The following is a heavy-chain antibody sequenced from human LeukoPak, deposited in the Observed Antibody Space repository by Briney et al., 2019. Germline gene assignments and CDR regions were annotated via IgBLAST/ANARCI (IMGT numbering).Heavy chain of an antibody. V-gene: IGHV3-11*01. CDR2: ISSSGNTT. CDR3: AKKKSYSGYAPPFDY. Sequence: GGSLRLSCAASGFIFSDYYMSWIRQAPGKGLEWVSYISSSGNTTYYADSVKGRFTISRDNSKNTLYLQMNSLRAEDTAVYYCAKKKSYSGYAPPFDYWGQGTLVTVSS. D-gene: IGHD5-12*01. J-gene: IGHJ4*02. CDR1: GFIFSDYY.